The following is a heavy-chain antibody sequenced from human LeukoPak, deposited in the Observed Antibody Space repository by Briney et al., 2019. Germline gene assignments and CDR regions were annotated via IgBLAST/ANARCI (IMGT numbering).Heavy chain of an antibody. J-gene: IGHJ4*02. D-gene: IGHD4-23*01. CDR1: GGSFSGYY. Sequence: PSETLSLTCAVYGGSFSGYYWSWIRQPPGKGLEWIGEINHSGSTNYNPSLKSRVTISLDMSNHQFSLKVSSVTAADTAVYYCARSSGNIDYWGQGTLVTVSS. V-gene: IGHV4-34*01. CDR3: ARSSGNIDY. CDR2: INHSGST.